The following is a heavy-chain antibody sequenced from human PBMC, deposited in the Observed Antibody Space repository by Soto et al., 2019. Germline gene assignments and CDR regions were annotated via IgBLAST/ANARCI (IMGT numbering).Heavy chain of an antibody. CDR2: INTGNGNT. D-gene: IGHD5-12*01. J-gene: IGHJ5*02. CDR3: ARAISGYVT. CDR1: GITYTTYA. Sequence: QVQLVQSGAEVKKPGASVKVSCKASGITYTTYAIHWVRPAPGQGLEWMGWINTGNGNTRYSQRFQGRVTLTTDTSASTAYMDLSSLTSEDTAVYYCARAISGYVTWGQGTLITVSS. V-gene: IGHV1-3*04.